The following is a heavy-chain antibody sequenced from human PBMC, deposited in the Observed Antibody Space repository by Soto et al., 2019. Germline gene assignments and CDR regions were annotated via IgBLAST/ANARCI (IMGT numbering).Heavy chain of an antibody. CDR2: ISGSGGST. CDR3: AKGGPGDYGDYDGIDY. V-gene: IGHV3-23*01. D-gene: IGHD4-17*01. CDR1: GFTFSSYA. Sequence: GGSLRLSCAASGFTFSSYAMSWVRQAPGKGLEWVSAISGSGGSTYYADSVKGRFTISRDNSKNTLYLQMNSLRAEDTAVYYCAKGGPGDYGDYDGIDYWGQGTLVTVSS. J-gene: IGHJ4*02.